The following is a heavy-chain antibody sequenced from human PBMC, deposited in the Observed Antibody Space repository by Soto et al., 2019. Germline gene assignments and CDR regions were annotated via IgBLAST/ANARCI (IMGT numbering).Heavy chain of an antibody. CDR3: ARGPGGPAIFIRNGNWFDP. CDR2: INHSGST. J-gene: IGHJ5*02. CDR1: GGSFSGYY. Sequence: SETLSLTCAVYGGSFSGYYWSRIRQPPGKGLEWIGEINHSGSTNYNPSLKSRVTISVDTSKNQFSLKLSSVTAADTAVYYCARGPGGPAIFIRNGNWFDPWGQGTLVTVSS. V-gene: IGHV4-34*01. D-gene: IGHD2-21*02.